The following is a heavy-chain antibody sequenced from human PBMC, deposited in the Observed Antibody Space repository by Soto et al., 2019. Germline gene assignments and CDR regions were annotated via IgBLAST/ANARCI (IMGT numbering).Heavy chain of an antibody. J-gene: IGHJ4*02. CDR2: IYWDDDK. D-gene: IGHD2-15*01. CDR3: AHRPSYCSGGSCYSGFDY. V-gene: IGHV2-5*02. Sequence: QITLKESGPTLVKPTQTLTLTCTFSGFSLSTSGVGVGWIRQPPGKALEWLALIYWDDDKRYSPSLKSRLTIAKVTSKIQVVRTMTNMDPVDTATYYCAHRPSYCSGGSCYSGFDYWGQGTLVTVSS. CDR1: GFSLSTSGVG.